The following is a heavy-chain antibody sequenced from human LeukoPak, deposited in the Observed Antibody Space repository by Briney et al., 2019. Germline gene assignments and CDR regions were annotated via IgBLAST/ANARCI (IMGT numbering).Heavy chain of an antibody. Sequence: PGGSLRLSCEASGFTFSSYWMSWVRQAPGKGLEWVANIKQDGSEKYYVDSVKGRFTISRDNAKNSLYLQMNSLRAEDTAVYYCARAKGFLGYCSGGSCESFDYWGQGTLVTVSS. V-gene: IGHV3-7*01. CDR3: ARAKGFLGYCSGGSCESFDY. CDR2: IKQDGSEK. CDR1: GFTFSSYW. J-gene: IGHJ4*02. D-gene: IGHD2-15*01.